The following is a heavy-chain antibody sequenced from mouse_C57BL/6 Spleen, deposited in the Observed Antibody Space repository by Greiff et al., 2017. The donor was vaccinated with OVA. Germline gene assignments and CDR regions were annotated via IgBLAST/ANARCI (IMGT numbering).Heavy chain of an antibody. V-gene: IGHV1-83*01. CDR1: YTFTDYYM. D-gene: IGHD1-1*01. Sequence: VQLQQSGPELVKPGASVKMSCKASGYTFTDYYMHWVKQKPGKGLEWIGEIYPGSGNTYYNEKFKGKATLTADTSPITAYMQLSSLTSEDSAVYFGARLLLLHDYWGQGTTLTVSS. CDR2: YPGSGNTY. CDR3: RLLLLHDY. J-gene: IGHJ2*01.